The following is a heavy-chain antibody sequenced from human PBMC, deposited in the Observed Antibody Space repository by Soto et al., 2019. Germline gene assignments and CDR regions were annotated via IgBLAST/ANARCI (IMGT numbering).Heavy chain of an antibody. CDR1: GFTFSSYA. Sequence: PGGSLRLSCAASGFTFSSYAMHWVRQAPGKGLERVAVISYDGNNKYYADTVKGRFTISRDNSKNTLYLQMNNLRAEDTAVYYCARGQTPPAWVYYYYGMDVWGQGTTVTVSS. CDR3: ARGQTPPAWVYYYYGMDV. D-gene: IGHD1-26*01. V-gene: IGHV3-30-3*01. J-gene: IGHJ6*02. CDR2: ISYDGNNK.